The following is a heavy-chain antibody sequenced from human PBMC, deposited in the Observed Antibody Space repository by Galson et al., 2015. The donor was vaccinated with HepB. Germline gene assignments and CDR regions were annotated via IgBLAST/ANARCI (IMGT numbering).Heavy chain of an antibody. CDR3: ARVKTTVTTLGWFDP. V-gene: IGHV3-30-3*01. Sequence: SLRLSCAASGFTFSSYAMHWVRQAPGKGLEWVAVISYDGSNKYYADSVKGRFTISRDNSKNTLYLQMNGLRAEDTAVYYCARVKTTVTTLGWFDPWGQVTLVTVSS. J-gene: IGHJ5*02. D-gene: IGHD4-17*01. CDR1: GFTFSSYA. CDR2: ISYDGSNK.